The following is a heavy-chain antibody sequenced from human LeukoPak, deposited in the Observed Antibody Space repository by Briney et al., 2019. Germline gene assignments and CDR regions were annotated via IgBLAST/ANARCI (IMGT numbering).Heavy chain of an antibody. CDR2: INHSGST. CDR1: GGSFSGYY. CDR3: ARVEVAYYGSGSNYYYGMDV. J-gene: IGHJ6*02. V-gene: IGHV4-34*01. D-gene: IGHD3-10*01. Sequence: SETLSLTCAVYGGSFSGYYWSWIRQPPGKGLEWIGEINHSGSTNYNPSLKSRITISVDTSKNQFSLKLSSVTAADTAVYYCARVEVAYYGSGSNYYYGMDVWGQGTTVTVSS.